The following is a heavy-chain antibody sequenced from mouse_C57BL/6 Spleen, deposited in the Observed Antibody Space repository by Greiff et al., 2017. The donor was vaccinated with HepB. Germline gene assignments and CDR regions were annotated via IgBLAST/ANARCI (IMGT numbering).Heavy chain of an antibody. CDR2: ISNGGGST. J-gene: IGHJ4*01. V-gene: IGHV5-12*01. CDR1: GFTFSDYY. Sequence: EVKLVESGGGLVQPGGSLKLSCAASGFTFSDYYMYWVRQTPEKRLEWVAYISNGGGSTYYPDTVKGRFTISRDNAKNTLYLQMSRLKSEDTAMYYCARHGGHAMDYWGQGTSVTVSS. CDR3: ARHGGHAMDY.